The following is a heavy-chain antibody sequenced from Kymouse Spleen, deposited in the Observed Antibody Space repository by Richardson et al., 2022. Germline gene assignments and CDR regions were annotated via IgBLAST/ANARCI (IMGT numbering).Heavy chain of an antibody. D-gene: IGHD6-19*01. CDR2: ISWNSGSI. J-gene: IGHJ6*02. CDR3: AKDMGGIAVAADYYYYGMDV. CDR1: GFTFDDYA. V-gene: IGHV3-9*01. Sequence: EVQLVESGGGLVQPGRSLRLSCAASGFTFDDYAMHWVRQAPGKGLEWVSGISWNSGSIGYADSVKGRFTISRDNAKNSLYLQMNSLRAEDTALYYCAKDMGGIAVAADYYYYGMDVWGQGTTVTVSS.